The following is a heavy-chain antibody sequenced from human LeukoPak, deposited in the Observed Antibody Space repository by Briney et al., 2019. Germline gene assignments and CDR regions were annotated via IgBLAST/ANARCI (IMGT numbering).Heavy chain of an antibody. J-gene: IGHJ3*02. D-gene: IGHD2-15*01. CDR1: GYTFTGYY. CDR2: INPKSGVA. V-gene: IGHV1-2*02. CDR3: AREDCSGGSCYSLSLTPVFHVFDI. Sequence: ASVKVSYKASGYTFTGYYIHWVRQAPGQGLEWMGWINPKSGVANYAPKLQGRVAMTTDTSTSTAYMEPRSLRSDDTAVYYCAREDCSGGSCYSLSLTPVFHVFDIWGQGTMVTVSS.